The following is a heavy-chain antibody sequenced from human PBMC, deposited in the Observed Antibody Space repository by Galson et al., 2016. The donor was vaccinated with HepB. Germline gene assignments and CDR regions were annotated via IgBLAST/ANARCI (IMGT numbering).Heavy chain of an antibody. D-gene: IGHD6-13*01. CDR2: ISSSSSTI. V-gene: IGHV3-48*01. CDR1: GFTFSSYS. CDR3: ASSGYSSSWYDY. J-gene: IGHJ4*02. Sequence: SLRLSCAASGFTFSSYSMNWVRQAPGKGLEWVSSISSSSSTIYYADSVKGRYTISRDNAKNSLYLQMNSLRAEDTAVYYCASSGYSSSWYDYWGQGTLVTVSS.